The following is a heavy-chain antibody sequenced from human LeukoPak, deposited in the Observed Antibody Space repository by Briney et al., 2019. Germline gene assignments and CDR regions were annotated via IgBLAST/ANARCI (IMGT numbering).Heavy chain of an antibody. V-gene: IGHV1-2*02. D-gene: IGHD3-10*01. J-gene: IGHJ4*02. CDR1: GYTFTDYY. CDR3: ARGHGYGSGSNYNVPKY. CDR2: INPNSGGT. Sequence: ASVKVSCKASGYTFTDYYIHWVRQAPGQGLEWMGWINPNSGGTKFARNFQVRVTMTRDTSIRTAYMELSRLRSDDTAVYYCARGHGYGSGSNYNVPKYWGQGTLVTVSS.